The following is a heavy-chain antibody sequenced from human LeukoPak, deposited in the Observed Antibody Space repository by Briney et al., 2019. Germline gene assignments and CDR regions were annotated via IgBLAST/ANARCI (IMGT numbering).Heavy chain of an antibody. CDR1: GFTFSSYA. D-gene: IGHD6-6*01. V-gene: IGHV3-23*01. CDR2: ISGSGAYT. CDR3: AKVLDSSRYWYFDL. J-gene: IGHJ2*01. Sequence: GGSLRLSCAASGFTFSSYAMSWVRQAPGKGLEWVSAISGSGAYTYHEDSVKGRFTISRDNSKNTLYLQMNSLRAEDTAVYYCAKVLDSSRYWYFDLWGRGTLVTVSS.